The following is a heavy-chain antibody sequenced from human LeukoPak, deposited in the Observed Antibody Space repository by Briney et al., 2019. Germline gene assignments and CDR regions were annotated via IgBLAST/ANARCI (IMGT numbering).Heavy chain of an antibody. CDR3: AKDRYYDSSGSMIDY. Sequence: GGSLRLSCAASGFTFSSYAMTWVRQAPGKGLEWVSAISGSGGSTYYADSVKGRFTISRDNSKNTLYLQMNSLRAEDTAVYYCAKDRYYDSSGSMIDYWGQGTLVTVSS. CDR2: ISGSGGST. CDR1: GFTFSSYA. D-gene: IGHD3-22*01. V-gene: IGHV3-23*01. J-gene: IGHJ4*02.